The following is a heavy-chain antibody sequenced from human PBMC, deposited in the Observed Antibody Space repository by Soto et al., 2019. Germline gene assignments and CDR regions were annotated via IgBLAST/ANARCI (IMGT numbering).Heavy chain of an antibody. D-gene: IGHD2-2*01. J-gene: IGHJ4*02. V-gene: IGHV3-21*01. CDR2: ISSSSSYI. CDR3: ARDIPETSSDSY. Sequence: GGSLILSCASSGFPFSSYSTNWVRQAPGKGLEWVSSISSSSSYIYYADSVKGRFTISRDNAKNSLYLQMNSLRAEDTAVYYCARDIPETSSDSYWGQGTLVTVSS. CDR1: GFPFSSYS.